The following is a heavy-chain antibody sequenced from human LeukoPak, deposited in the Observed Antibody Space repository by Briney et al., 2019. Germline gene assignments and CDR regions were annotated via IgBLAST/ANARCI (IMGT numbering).Heavy chain of an antibody. CDR1: GYTFTDYY. J-gene: IGHJ4*02. V-gene: IGHV1-2*06. D-gene: IGHD2-15*01. CDR2: INPNSGGT. CDR3: ARRVRCSGGSCYPIYFDY. Sequence: ASVKVSCKASGYTFTDYYMHWVRQAPGQGLEWMGRINPNSGGTNYAQKFQGRVTMTRDTSISTAYMELSRLRSDDTAVYYCARRVRCSGGSCYPIYFDYWGQGTLVTVSS.